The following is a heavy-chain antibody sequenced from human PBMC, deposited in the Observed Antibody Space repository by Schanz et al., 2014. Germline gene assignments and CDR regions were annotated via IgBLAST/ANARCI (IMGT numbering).Heavy chain of an antibody. CDR1: GYTFTDYG. Sequence: QVQVVQSGAEVKKPGASVKVSCKASGYTFTDYGVIWVRQAPGQGLEWMGWISPYNGNTNYAQNFQGRVTITADKSTSTAYMELTSLRSEDTAVYYCAGTYCSSTSCYTGYYYMDVWGKGTTVTVSS. CDR3: AGTYCSSTSCYTGYYYMDV. D-gene: IGHD2-2*02. CDR2: ISPYNGNT. J-gene: IGHJ6*03. V-gene: IGHV1-18*01.